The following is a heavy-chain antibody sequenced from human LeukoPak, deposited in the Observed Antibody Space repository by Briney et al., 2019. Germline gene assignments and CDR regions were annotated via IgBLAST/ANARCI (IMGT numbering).Heavy chain of an antibody. D-gene: IGHD1-1*01. J-gene: IGHJ4*02. CDR1: GGSFRGHY. CDR2: INHSGST. V-gene: IGHV4-34*01. Sequence: SETLSLTCAVYGGSFRGHYWSWIRQPPGKGLEWIGEINHSGSTNYNPSLKSRVTISVDTSKNQFSLKLSSVTAADTAVYYCAREAPICRNADCRTGFDYWGQGTLVAVSS. CDR3: AREAPICRNADCRTGFDY.